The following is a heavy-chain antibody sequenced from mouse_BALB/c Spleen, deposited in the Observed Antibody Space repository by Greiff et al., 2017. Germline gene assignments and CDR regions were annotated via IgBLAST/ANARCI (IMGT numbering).Heavy chain of an antibody. V-gene: IGHV5-6-4*01. CDR3: TRDQGNYGY. CDR1: GFTFSSYT. Sequence: EVQGVESGGGLVKPGGSLKLSCAASGFTFSSYTMSWVRQTPEKRLEWVATISSGGSYTYYPDSVKGRFTISRDNAKNTLYLQMSSLKSEDTAMYYCTRDQGNYGYWGQGTTLTVSS. J-gene: IGHJ2*01. D-gene: IGHD2-1*01. CDR2: ISSGGSYT.